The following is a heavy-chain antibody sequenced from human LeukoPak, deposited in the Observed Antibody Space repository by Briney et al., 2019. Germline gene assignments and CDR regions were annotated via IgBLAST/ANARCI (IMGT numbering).Heavy chain of an antibody. Sequence: GESLQISCKGSGYRFTSYWIGWVRQLPGKGLEWMGIIYPGDSDTRYSPSFRGQVTISAAKSISTAYMQWSSLKASDTAMYYCAVPGGWSNEIDYWGQGTLVTVSS. D-gene: IGHD1/OR15-1a*01. J-gene: IGHJ4*02. CDR3: AVPGGWSNEIDY. V-gene: IGHV5-51*01. CDR2: IYPGDSDT. CDR1: GYRFTSYW.